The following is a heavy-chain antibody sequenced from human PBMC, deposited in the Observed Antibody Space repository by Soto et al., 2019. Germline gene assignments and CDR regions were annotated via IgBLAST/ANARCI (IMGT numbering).Heavy chain of an antibody. CDR2: INAGNGNT. CDR3: ARPTLGVAGSDP. V-gene: IGHV1-3*01. Sequence: ASVKVSCKASGYTFTSYAMHWVRQAPGQRLEWMGWINAGNGNTKYSQKFQGRVTITRDTSASTAYMELSSLRSEDTAVYYCARPTLGVAGSDPWGQGTLVTVSS. CDR1: GYTFTSYA. J-gene: IGHJ5*02. D-gene: IGHD2-15*01.